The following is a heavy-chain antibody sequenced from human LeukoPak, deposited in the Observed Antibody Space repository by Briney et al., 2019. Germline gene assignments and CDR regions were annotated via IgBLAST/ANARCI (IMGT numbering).Heavy chain of an antibody. CDR1: GYTFTNYY. CDR2: INPSSGTT. Sequence: ASVKVSCKASGYTFTNYYMVWVRQAPGQGLEWMGIINPSSGTTNYAQKFQGRVTMTRDMSTSTVYMELSSLRFEDTAVYFCAREGYCRGGTCYSFDYWGQGTLVTVSS. V-gene: IGHV1-46*01. CDR3: AREGYCRGGTCYSFDY. J-gene: IGHJ4*02. D-gene: IGHD2-15*01.